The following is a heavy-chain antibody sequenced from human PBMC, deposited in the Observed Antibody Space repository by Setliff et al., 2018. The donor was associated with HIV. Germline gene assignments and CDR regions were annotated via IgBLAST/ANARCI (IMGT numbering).Heavy chain of an antibody. V-gene: IGHV5-51*01. CDR2: IYPGDSDS. Sequence: GESLKISCKASGYSFTSYWIGWVRQMPGKGLEWMGIIYPGDSDSRYSPPFQGQVTISVDKSISTAYLQWDRLKASDTAMYYCVRSGGFGELYGYWGQGTLVTVS. D-gene: IGHD3-10*01. CDR3: VRSGGFGELYGY. CDR1: GYSFTSYW. J-gene: IGHJ4*02.